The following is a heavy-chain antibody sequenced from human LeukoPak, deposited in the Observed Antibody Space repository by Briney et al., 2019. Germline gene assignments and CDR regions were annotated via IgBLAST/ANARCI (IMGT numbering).Heavy chain of an antibody. J-gene: IGHJ3*02. Sequence: GGSLRLSCAASGFTFSTYGMHWVRQTPEKGLVWVSRITHDGSDTSYADSVKGRFTISRDNARDTLYLQMNGLRAEDTAVYYCARVPVAFGAFDIWGQGTVVTVSS. D-gene: IGHD2-21*01. CDR1: GFTFSTYG. V-gene: IGHV3-74*01. CDR2: ITHDGSDT. CDR3: ARVPVAFGAFDI.